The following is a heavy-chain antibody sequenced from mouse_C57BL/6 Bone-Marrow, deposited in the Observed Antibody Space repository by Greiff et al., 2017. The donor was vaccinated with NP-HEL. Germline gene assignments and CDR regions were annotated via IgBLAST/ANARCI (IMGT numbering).Heavy chain of an antibody. D-gene: IGHD1-1*01. J-gene: IGHJ2*01. V-gene: IGHV1-59*01. CDR2: IDPSDSYT. Sequence: QVQLKQPGAELVRPGTSVKLSCKASGYTFTSYWMHWVKQRPGQGLEWIGVIDPSDSYTNYNQKFKGKATLTVDTSSSTAYMQLSSLTSEDSAVYYCASLIYYYGSSYYFDYWGQGTTLTVSS. CDR1: GYTFTSYW. CDR3: ASLIYYYGSSYYFDY.